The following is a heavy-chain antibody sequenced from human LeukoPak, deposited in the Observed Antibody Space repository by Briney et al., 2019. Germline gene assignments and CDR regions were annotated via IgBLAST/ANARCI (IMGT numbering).Heavy chain of an antibody. V-gene: IGHV1-3*01. Sequence: ASVKVSCKASGYTFTTYTIHWVRQAPGQRLEWMGWISAGNGNTKYSQKFQGRVTITRDTYASTAYMELSSLRSEDTAVYYCARQLHYLQFDHWGQGTLVTVSS. CDR3: ARQLHYLQFDH. D-gene: IGHD2-2*01. CDR2: ISAGNGNT. CDR1: GYTFTTYT. J-gene: IGHJ4*02.